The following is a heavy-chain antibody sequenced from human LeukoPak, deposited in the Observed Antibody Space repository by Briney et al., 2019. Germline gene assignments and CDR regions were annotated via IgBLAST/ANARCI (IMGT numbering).Heavy chain of an antibody. D-gene: IGHD3-22*01. CDR1: GFTFSSYA. CDR2: ISYDGSNK. J-gene: IGHJ4*02. V-gene: IGHV3-30*04. CDR3: AKAFAMIVVAVDY. Sequence: GGSLRLSCAASGFTFSSYAMHWVRQAPGKGLEWVAVISYDGSNKYYADSVKGRFTISRDNSKNTLYLQMNSLRAEDTAVYYCAKAFAMIVVAVDYWGQGTLVTVSS.